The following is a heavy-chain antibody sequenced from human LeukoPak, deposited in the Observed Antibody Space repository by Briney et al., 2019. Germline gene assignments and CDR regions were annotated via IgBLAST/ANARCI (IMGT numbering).Heavy chain of an antibody. Sequence: RTGGSLRLSCAASGFTFSSYEMNWVRQAPGKGLEWVSYISSSGSTIYYADSVKGRFTISRDNAKNSLYLQMNSLRAEDTAVYYCARDSMVRGVMSDAFDIWGQGTMVTVSS. CDR1: GFTFSSYE. CDR3: ARDSMVRGVMSDAFDI. J-gene: IGHJ3*02. V-gene: IGHV3-48*03. CDR2: ISSSGSTI. D-gene: IGHD3-10*01.